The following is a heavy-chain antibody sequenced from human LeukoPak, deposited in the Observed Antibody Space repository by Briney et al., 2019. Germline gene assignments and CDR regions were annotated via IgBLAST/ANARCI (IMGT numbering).Heavy chain of an antibody. CDR2: IYYSGST. V-gene: IGHV4-59*01. J-gene: IGHJ5*02. CDR1: GGSISSYY. CDR3: ARARTGYSNWFDP. Sequence: SETLSLTCTVSGGSISSYYWSWIRQPPGKGLEWIGYIYYSGSTNYNPSLKSRVTISVDTSKNQFSLKLSSVTAADTAVYYCARARTGYSNWFDPWGQGTLVTVSS. D-gene: IGHD5-18*01.